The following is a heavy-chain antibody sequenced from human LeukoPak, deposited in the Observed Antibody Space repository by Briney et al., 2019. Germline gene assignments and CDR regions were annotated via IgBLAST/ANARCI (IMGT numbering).Heavy chain of an antibody. Sequence: ASVKVSCKAPGYTFSNYTINWVRLAPGQGLEWTGWIDTNTGNPTYAQGFAGRFVFSLDTSVTTTYLQISSLKAEDTAVYYCTRGRDTTGYFVYWGQGTLVTVSS. CDR2: IDTNTGNP. V-gene: IGHV7-4-1*02. CDR1: GYTFSNYT. J-gene: IGHJ4*02. CDR3: TRGRDTTGYFVY. D-gene: IGHD3-22*01.